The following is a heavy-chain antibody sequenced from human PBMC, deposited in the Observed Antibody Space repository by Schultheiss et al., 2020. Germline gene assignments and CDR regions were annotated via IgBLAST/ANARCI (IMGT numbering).Heavy chain of an antibody. V-gene: IGHV3-9*01. Sequence: SLKISCAASGFTFSSYGMHWVRQAPGKGLEWVSGISWNSGSIGYADSVKGRFTISRDDSKNTLYLQMNSLRAEDTAVYYCARAVMDVVAATHFDYWGQGTLVTVSS. D-gene: IGHD5-12*01. J-gene: IGHJ4*02. CDR3: ARAVMDVVAATHFDY. CDR1: GFTFSSYG. CDR2: ISWNSGSI.